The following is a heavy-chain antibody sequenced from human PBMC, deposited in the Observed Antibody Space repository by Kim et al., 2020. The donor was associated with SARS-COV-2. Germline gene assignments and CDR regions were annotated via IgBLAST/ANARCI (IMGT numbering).Heavy chain of an antibody. Sequence: GGSLRLSCAASGFIFSDQSMNWVRQAPGKGLEWVSYISSRSSYIYDADSVKGRFTISRDNAKNSLYLQMNSLRAEDTAVYYCARGGAPTRYFDQWGQGTLVTVSS. CDR2: ISSRSSYI. CDR3: ARGGAPTRYFDQ. CDR1: GFIFSDQS. J-gene: IGHJ4*02. V-gene: IGHV3-21*01. D-gene: IGHD1-26*01.